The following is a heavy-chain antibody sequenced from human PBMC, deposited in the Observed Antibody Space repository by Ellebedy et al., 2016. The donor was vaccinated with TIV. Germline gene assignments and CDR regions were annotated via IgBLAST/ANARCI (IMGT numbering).Heavy chain of an antibody. CDR1: GFTFNSYA. V-gene: IGHV3-30-3*01. CDR3: AKDLSTAGRPDSVHR. Sequence: GESLKISCAASGFTFNSYAMHWVRQAPGKGLEWVAVISYDGSSKYYADSVKGRFTISRDNSKNTLYLQMNSLRAEDTAIYYCAKDLSTAGRPDSVHRWGQGTLVTVSS. J-gene: IGHJ4*02. D-gene: IGHD6-6*01. CDR2: ISYDGSSK.